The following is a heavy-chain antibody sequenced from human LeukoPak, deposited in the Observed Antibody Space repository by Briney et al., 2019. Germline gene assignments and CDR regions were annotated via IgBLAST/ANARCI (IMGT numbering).Heavy chain of an antibody. CDR3: AKASWYFPFDP. V-gene: IGHV3-30*18. CDR2: ISYDGSNK. CDR1: GFTFSSYG. D-gene: IGHD2/OR15-2a*01. Sequence: GGSLRLSCAASGFTFSSYGMHWVRQAPGKGLEWVAVISYDGSNKYYADSVKGRFTISRDNSKNTLYLQMNSLRAEDTAVYYCAKASWYFPFDPWGQGTLVTVSS. J-gene: IGHJ5*02.